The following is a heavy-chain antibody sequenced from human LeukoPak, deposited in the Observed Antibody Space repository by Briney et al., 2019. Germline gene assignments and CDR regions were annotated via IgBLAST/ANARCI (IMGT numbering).Heavy chain of an antibody. CDR1: GDSISSDDYY. Sequence: SETLSLTCTVSGDSISSDDYYWSWIRQPPGTGLEWIAFIHSSGNIGYNPSLKSRVTLSLDTSKNHFSLKVTSLTAADTGVYYCARSLPGAIGAADRWCQGPLVTVSS. J-gene: IGHJ4*02. D-gene: IGHD6-13*01. V-gene: IGHV4-61*03. CDR2: IHSSGNI. CDR3: ARSLPGAIGAADR.